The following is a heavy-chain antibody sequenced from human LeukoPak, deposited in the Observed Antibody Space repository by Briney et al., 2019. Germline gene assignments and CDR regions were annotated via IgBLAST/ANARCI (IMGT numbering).Heavy chain of an antibody. CDR3: VLGGYDFWSGSSPYYYYMDV. CDR1: GFTFSSYA. J-gene: IGHJ6*03. Sequence: PGGSLRLSCAASGFTFSSYAMSWVRQASGKGLEWVSAISGSGGSTYYADSVKGRFTISRDNSKNTLYLQMNSLRAEDTAVYYCVLGGYDFWSGSSPYYYYMDVWGKGTTVTVSS. CDR2: ISGSGGST. V-gene: IGHV3-23*01. D-gene: IGHD3-3*01.